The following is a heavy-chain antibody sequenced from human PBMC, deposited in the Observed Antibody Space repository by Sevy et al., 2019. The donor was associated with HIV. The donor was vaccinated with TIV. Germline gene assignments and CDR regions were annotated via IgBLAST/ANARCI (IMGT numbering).Heavy chain of an antibody. D-gene: IGHD6-13*01. J-gene: IGHJ4*02. CDR2: ISRSSYI. CDR1: GFTFSSYS. V-gene: IGHV3-21*01. CDR3: ARGPRGAAAADFDY. Sequence: GGSLRLSCAASGFTFSSYSMNWVRQAPGKGLEWVPSISRSSYIYYADSVKGRFTISRDNAKNSLYLQMNSLRAEDTAVYYCARGPRGAAAADFDYWGQGTLVTVSS.